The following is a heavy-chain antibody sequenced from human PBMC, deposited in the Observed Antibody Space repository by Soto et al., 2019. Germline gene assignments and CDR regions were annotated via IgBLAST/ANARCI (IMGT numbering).Heavy chain of an antibody. CDR3: ARAGYSSGWSHGMDV. J-gene: IGHJ6*02. D-gene: IGHD6-19*01. Sequence: SETLSLTCTFSGCSISSYYWSWIRQPPGKGLEWIGYIYYSGSTNYNPSLKSRVTISVDTSKNQFSLKLSSVTAADTAVYYCARAGYSSGWSHGMDVWGQGTTVT. V-gene: IGHV4-59*01. CDR2: IYYSGST. CDR1: GCSISSYY.